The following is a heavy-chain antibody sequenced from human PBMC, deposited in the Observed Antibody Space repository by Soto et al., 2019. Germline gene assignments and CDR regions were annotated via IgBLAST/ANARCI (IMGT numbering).Heavy chain of an antibody. V-gene: IGHV3-21*01. CDR3: ATARTAPTLQDVY. CDR2: IDGGARDI. J-gene: IGHJ4*02. Sequence: GGSLRLSCTGYGFPFSFYTMNWVRQAPGKGLQWVSSIDGGARDIHYKDSVRGRFTISRDNAENSLYLQMNSLSVGDTAVYYCATARTAPTLQDVYWGQGILVTVSS. CDR1: GFPFSFYT. D-gene: IGHD2-15*01.